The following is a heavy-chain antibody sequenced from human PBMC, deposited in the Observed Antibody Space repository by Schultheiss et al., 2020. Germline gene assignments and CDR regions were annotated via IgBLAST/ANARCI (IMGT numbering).Heavy chain of an antibody. CDR2: INHSGST. Sequence: SETLSLTCAVYGGSFSGYYWSWIRQPPGKGLEWIGEINHSGSTYYNPSLKSRVTMSIDTSKSQFSLKLSSVTAADTAVYYCARNQVGFGEFYFDYWGQGTLVTVSS. D-gene: IGHD3-10*01. CDR1: GGSFSGYY. V-gene: IGHV4-34*01. J-gene: IGHJ4*02. CDR3: ARNQVGFGEFYFDY.